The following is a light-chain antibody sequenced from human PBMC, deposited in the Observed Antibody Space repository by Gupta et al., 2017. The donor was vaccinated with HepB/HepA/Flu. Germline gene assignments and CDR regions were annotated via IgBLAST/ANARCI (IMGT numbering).Light chain of an antibody. CDR3: SSYTSNTSPI. CDR2: DVS. CDR1: SCDVGGYNY. J-gene: IGLJ2*01. V-gene: IGLV2-14*03. Sequence: QSALTQPASVSGSPGQSITISCTGTSCDVGGYNYVSWFQQHPGKAPKLMIYDVSNRPSGVSNRFSGSKSGNTASLTISGLQAEDEADYYCSSYTSNTSPIFGGGTKLTVL.